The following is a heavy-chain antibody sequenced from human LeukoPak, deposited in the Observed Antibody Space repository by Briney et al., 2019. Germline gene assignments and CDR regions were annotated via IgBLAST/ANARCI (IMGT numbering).Heavy chain of an antibody. J-gene: IGHJ4*02. Sequence: SETLSLTCTVSGGSISSSSYYWGWIRQPPGKGLEWIGSIYYSGSTYYNPSLKSRVTISVDTSKNQFPLKLSSVTAADTAVYYCARANYYDSSGYYFTAYDYWGQGTLVTVSS. CDR3: ARANYYDSSGYYFTAYDY. CDR1: GGSISSSSYY. D-gene: IGHD3-22*01. CDR2: IYYSGST. V-gene: IGHV4-39*01.